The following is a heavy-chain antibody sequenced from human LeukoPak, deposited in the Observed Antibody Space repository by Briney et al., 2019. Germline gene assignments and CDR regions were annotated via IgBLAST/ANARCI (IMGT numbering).Heavy chain of an antibody. Sequence: PGGSLRLSCAASGFTFSSYAMSWVRQAPGKGLEWVSAISGSGGSTYYADSVKGRFTISRDNSKNTLYLQMNSLRAEDTAVYYCAKDSGQQWLSPYDAFDIWGQGTMVTVSS. CDR1: GFTFSSYA. D-gene: IGHD6-19*01. V-gene: IGHV3-23*01. J-gene: IGHJ3*02. CDR3: AKDSGQQWLSPYDAFDI. CDR2: ISGSGGST.